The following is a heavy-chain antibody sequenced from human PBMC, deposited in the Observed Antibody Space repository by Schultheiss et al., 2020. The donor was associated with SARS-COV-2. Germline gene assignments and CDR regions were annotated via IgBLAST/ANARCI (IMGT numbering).Heavy chain of an antibody. CDR2: IYHSGST. V-gene: IGHV4-30-2*01. CDR1: GGSISSGSYY. J-gene: IGHJ6*02. D-gene: IGHD1-26*01. CDR3: ARKRGIAGVYYYYGMDV. Sequence: SETLSLTCTVSGGSISSGSYYWSWIRQHPGKGLEWIGYIYHSGSTYYNPSLKSRVTISVDRSKNQFSLKLSSVTAADTAVYYCARKRGIAGVYYYYGMDVWGQGTTVTVSS.